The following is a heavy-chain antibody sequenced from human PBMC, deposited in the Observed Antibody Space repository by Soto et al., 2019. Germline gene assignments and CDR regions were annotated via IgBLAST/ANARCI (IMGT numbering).Heavy chain of an antibody. J-gene: IGHJ4*02. CDR2: IDHSGST. CDR1: GGSFSGYY. D-gene: IGHD6-13*01. V-gene: IGHV4-34*01. Sequence: SETLSLTCAVYGGSFSGYYWSWIRQPPGKGLEWIGEIDHSGSTNYNPSLKSRVTISVDTSKNQFSLKLSSVTAADTAVYYCARGGPGIAAAGPPLWDYWGQGTLVTVSS. CDR3: ARGGPGIAAAGPPLWDY.